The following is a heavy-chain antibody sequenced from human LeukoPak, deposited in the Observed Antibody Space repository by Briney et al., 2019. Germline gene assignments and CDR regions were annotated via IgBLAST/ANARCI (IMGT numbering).Heavy chain of an antibody. D-gene: IGHD6-13*01. CDR2: INPNSGGT. CDR3: ARDPAAATPYNWFDP. V-gene: IGHV1-2*02. Sequence: ASVKVSCKASGYTFTGYYMHWVRQAPGQGLEWMGWINPNSGGTNYAQKFQGRVTMTRDTSISTAYKELSRLRSDDTAVYYCARDPAAATPYNWFDPWGQGTLVTVSS. J-gene: IGHJ5*02. CDR1: GYTFTGYY.